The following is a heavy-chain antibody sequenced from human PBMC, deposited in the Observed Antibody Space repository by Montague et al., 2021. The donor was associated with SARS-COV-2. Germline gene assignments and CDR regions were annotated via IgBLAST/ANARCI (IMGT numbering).Heavy chain of an antibody. V-gene: IGHV4-4*07. J-gene: IGHJ4*02. CDR3: VRDGGNWYYFDY. CDR2: IYASGST. D-gene: IGHD3-16*01. CDR1: GVSITSYY. Sequence: SETLSLTCSISGVSITSYYWSWVRQPAGEGLEWIGHIYASGSTNYSPSLKSRVRLSIDNPKNQFSLKLESLTAADTAVYYCVRDGGNWYYFDYWGQGALVTVSS.